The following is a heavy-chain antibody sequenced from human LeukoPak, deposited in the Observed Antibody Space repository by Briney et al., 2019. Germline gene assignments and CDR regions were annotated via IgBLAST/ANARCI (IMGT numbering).Heavy chain of an antibody. Sequence: GASVKVSCKASGYTFTSYDINWVRQATGQGLEWMGWMNPNSGNTGYAQKFQGRVTMTRNTSISTAYMELSSLRSEDTAVYYCARGPSYSSGWYLGLGYYYYYYMDVWGKGTTVTISS. CDR1: GYTFTSYD. CDR3: ARGPSYSSGWYLGLGYYYYYYMDV. D-gene: IGHD6-19*01. V-gene: IGHV1-8*01. CDR2: MNPNSGNT. J-gene: IGHJ6*03.